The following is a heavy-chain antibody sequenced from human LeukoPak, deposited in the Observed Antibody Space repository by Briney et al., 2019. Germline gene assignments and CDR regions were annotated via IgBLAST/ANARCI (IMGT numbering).Heavy chain of an antibody. Sequence: VASVTVSCKASGYTFTDYYILWVRQAPGQGLEWMGWVNPNSGGTNYAQKFQGRVTMTRDTSISTAYMELSRLRSDDTAVYYCAREDDYGSNSYDYWGQGSLVTVSS. V-gene: IGHV1-2*02. J-gene: IGHJ4*02. CDR2: VNPNSGGT. D-gene: IGHD4-23*01. CDR3: AREDDYGSNSYDY. CDR1: GYTFTDYY.